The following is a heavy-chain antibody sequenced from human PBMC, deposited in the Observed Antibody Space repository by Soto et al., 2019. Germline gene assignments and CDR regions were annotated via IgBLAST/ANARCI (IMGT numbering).Heavy chain of an antibody. V-gene: IGHV1-8*01. Sequence: ASVKVSFKASGYTLSDFDINWLRQASGQGPEWMGWMNAKSGDTFFAQRFQGKFNMTWDTSLSTAYMEVGSLTSDDTAIYYCARGNPFNYAGFDVWGQGTTVTVSS. CDR1: GYTLSDFD. CDR3: ARGNPFNYAGFDV. D-gene: IGHD3-16*01. CDR2: MNAKSGDT. J-gene: IGHJ6*02.